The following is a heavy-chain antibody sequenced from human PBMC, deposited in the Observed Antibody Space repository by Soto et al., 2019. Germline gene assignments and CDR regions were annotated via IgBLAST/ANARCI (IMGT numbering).Heavy chain of an antibody. Sequence: QITLKESGPTLVKPTQTLTLTCTFSGFSLSNRGVGVGWIRQPPGKALEWLPLIYWDDDKRYSPFLNTRLTTTKDTSKNQLVLTMTNMDPVDTATYSWARQASLGSGYYVVYWGQGTLVTVSS. CDR3: ARQASLGSGYYVVY. CDR2: IYWDDDK. V-gene: IGHV2-5*02. CDR1: GFSLSNRGVG. J-gene: IGHJ4*02. D-gene: IGHD3-3*01.